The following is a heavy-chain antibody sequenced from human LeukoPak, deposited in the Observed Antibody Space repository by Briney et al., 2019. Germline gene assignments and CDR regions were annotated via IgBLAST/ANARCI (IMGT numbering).Heavy chain of an antibody. V-gene: IGHV4-30-4*08. CDR1: GGSISSGDYY. CDR3: ARVYYDSSGLAQFDY. Sequence: SQTLSLTCTVSGGSISSGDYYWSWIRQPPGKGLEWIGYISYSGSTYYNPSLKSRVTISVDTSKNQFSLKLSSVTAADTAVYFCARVYYDSSGLAQFDYWGQGTLVMVSS. J-gene: IGHJ4*02. CDR2: ISYSGST. D-gene: IGHD3-22*01.